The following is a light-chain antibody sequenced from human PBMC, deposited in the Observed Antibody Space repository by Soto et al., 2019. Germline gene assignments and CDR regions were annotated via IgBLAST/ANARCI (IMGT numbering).Light chain of an antibody. CDR1: QSVSSN. Sequence: EIVMTQSPATLSVSPGERATLSCRASQSVSSNLAWYQQKPGQAPRLLIYGASTRATGVPARFSCSGSGTEFTLTISSLQSEDFAVYYCHQYNNWPPLYTFGQGTNLEMK. V-gene: IGKV3-15*01. CDR3: HQYNNWPPLYT. J-gene: IGKJ2*01. CDR2: GAS.